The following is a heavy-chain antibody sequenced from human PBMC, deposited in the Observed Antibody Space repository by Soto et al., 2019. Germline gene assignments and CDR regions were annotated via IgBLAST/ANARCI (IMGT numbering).Heavy chain of an antibody. D-gene: IGHD2-2*01. CDR2: IYYTGKT. Sequence: SETLSLTCSVSGDYIHVGGYYWTWIRQRPGKGLEWMGYIYYTGKTYYNPSLESRLTMSVDRSKNQFSLRLTSVTAADTAVYFCGRDLTSNANCINPWGQGTLVTVSS. CDR3: GRDLTSNANCINP. V-gene: IGHV4-30-4*01. J-gene: IGHJ5*02. CDR1: GDYIHVGGYY.